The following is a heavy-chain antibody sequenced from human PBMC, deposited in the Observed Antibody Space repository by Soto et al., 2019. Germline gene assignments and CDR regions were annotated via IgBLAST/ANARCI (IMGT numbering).Heavy chain of an antibody. J-gene: IGHJ6*03. Sequence: ASVKVSCKASGYTFTSYAMHWVRQAPGQRLEWMGWINAGNGNTKYSQKFQGRVTITRDTSASTAYMELSSLRSEDTAVYYCARGSGSYYYSYYMDVWGKGTTVTVSS. V-gene: IGHV1-3*01. CDR1: GYTFTSYA. CDR3: ARGSGSYYYSYYMDV. CDR2: INAGNGNT.